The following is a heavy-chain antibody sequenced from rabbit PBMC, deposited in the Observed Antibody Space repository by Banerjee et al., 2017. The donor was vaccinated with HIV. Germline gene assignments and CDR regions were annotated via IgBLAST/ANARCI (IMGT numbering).Heavy chain of an antibody. D-gene: IGHD7-1*01. V-gene: IGHV1S43*01. CDR1: GIDFSSYYY. Sequence: QQQLEESGGGLVKPGGTLTLTYKASGIDFSSYYYMCWVRQAPGKGLELIACIYISSGSTYYASWVNGRFSISRSTSLNTVDLKMTSLTAADTASYFCARGDSYVGYGVPYRLDLWGPGTLVTVS. CDR2: IYISSGST. J-gene: IGHJ3*01. CDR3: ARGDSYVGYGVPYRLDL.